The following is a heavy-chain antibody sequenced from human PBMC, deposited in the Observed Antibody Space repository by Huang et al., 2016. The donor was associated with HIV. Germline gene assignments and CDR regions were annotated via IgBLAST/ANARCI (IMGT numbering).Heavy chain of an antibody. CDR3: ALKGDSSGWEYFRH. J-gene: IGHJ1*01. D-gene: IGHD6-19*01. V-gene: IGHV3-33*08. CDR1: GFTFSSYG. Sequence: QVQLVESGGGVVQPGRSLRLSCAASGFTFSSYGTHWVRQAPGKGLGGVAVIWYDGSNKYYADSVKGRFTISRDNSKNTLYLQMNSLKTEDTAVYYCALKGDSSGWEYFRHWGQGTLVTVSS. CDR2: IWYDGSNK.